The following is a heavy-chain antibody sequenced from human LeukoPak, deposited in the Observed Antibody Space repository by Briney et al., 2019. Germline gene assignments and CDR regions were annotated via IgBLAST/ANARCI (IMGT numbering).Heavy chain of an antibody. J-gene: IGHJ6*03. Sequence: LRLSCAASGFTFDDYAMHWVRQAPGKGLEWIGYIYYSGSTNYNPSLKSRVTISVDTSKNQFSLKLSSVTAADTAVYYCARGVTTDYYYYYMDVWGKGTTVTVSS. CDR2: IYYSGST. D-gene: IGHD4-11*01. CDR3: ARGVTTDYYYYYMDV. CDR1: GFTFDDYA. V-gene: IGHV4-59*01.